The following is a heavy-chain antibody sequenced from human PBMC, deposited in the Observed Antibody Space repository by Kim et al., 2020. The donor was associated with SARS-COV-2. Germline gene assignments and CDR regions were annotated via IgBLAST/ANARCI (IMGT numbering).Heavy chain of an antibody. D-gene: IGHD1-26*01. J-gene: IGHJ4*02. CDR2: IYPGDSDT. CDR1: GYSFTSYW. CDR3: ARRSGSYYLGDLLDY. V-gene: IGHV5-51*01. Sequence: GESLKISCKGSGYSFTSYWIGWVRQMPGKGLEWMGIIYPGDSDTRYSPSFQGQVTISADKSISTAYLQWSSLKASDTAMYYCARRSGSYYLGDLLDYWGQGTLVTVSS.